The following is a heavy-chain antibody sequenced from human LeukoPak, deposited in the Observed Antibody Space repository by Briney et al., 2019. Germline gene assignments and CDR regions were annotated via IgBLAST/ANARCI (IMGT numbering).Heavy chain of an antibody. CDR1: GGSISSYY. V-gene: IGHV4-4*07. CDR3: ARDAGLSSTSGMDV. CDR2: IYTSGST. Sequence: SETLSLTCTVPGGSISSYYWSWIRQPAGKGLEWIGRIYTSGSTNYNPSLKSRVTMSVDTSKNQFSLKLSSVTAADTAVYYCARDAGLSSTSGMDVWGQGTTVTVSS. D-gene: IGHD2-2*01. J-gene: IGHJ6*02.